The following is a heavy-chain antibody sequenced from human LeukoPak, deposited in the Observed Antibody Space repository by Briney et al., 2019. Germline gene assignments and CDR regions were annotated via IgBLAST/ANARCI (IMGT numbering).Heavy chain of an antibody. CDR3: TALDFWSGYSVDN. CDR2: IYHSGST. D-gene: IGHD3-3*01. Sequence: KPSETLSLTCAVSGYSISSGYYWGWIRQPPGKGLEWIGSIYHSGSTYYNPSLKSRVTISVDTSKNQFSLKLSSVTAADTAVYYCTALDFWSGYSVDNWGQGTLVTVSS. J-gene: IGHJ4*02. CDR1: GYSISSGYY. V-gene: IGHV4-38-2*01.